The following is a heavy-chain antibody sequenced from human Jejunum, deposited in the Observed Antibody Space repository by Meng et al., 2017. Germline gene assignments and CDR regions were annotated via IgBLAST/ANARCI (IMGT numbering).Heavy chain of an antibody. V-gene: IGHV4-4*02. J-gene: IGHJ4*02. CDR1: GDSITTNTY. CDR2: IDHRGSP. CDR3: AKHGGYYQHY. Sequence: QLQLQASGPGLGKPSGTPSLTCTVSGDSITTNTYWSWVRQSPEKGLEWIGQIDHRGSPYYNPSLKSRVTMSVDKSKSQVSLQLTSVTAADTAVYYCAKHGGYYQHYWGQGTLVTVSS. D-gene: IGHD3-22*01.